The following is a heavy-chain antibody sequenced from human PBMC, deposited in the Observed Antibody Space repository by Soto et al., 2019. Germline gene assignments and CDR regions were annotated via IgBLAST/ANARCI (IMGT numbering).Heavy chain of an antibody. D-gene: IGHD6-13*01. CDR2: ITTSSYM. V-gene: IGHV3-21*01. CDR3: ARGLGYSVTWQFDS. CDR1: GFTFSYYN. J-gene: IGHJ4*02. Sequence: EVQLVESGGGLVKAGGSLRLSCVASGFTFSYYNMNWVRQAPGKGLEWVSSITTSSYMYYADSLKGRFTISRDNANNSLYLQMDSLRAEDTAVYFCARGLGYSVTWQFDSWGQGTLVTVSS.